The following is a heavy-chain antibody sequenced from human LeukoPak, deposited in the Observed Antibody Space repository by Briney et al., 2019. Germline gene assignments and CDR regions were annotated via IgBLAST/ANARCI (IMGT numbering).Heavy chain of an antibody. CDR1: GFTFSFYG. V-gene: IGHV3-30*02. Sequence: KPGGSLRLSCATSGFTFSFYGMHWVRQAPGKGLEWVAFIQYDGSYKFYADSVQGRFSISRDNSKSTLLLQMSSLRPDDTALYYCAKTSDQLLYSKFDFWGQGTLVTVSS. CDR3: AKTSDQLLYSKFDF. D-gene: IGHD2-2*02. CDR2: IQYDGSYK. J-gene: IGHJ4*02.